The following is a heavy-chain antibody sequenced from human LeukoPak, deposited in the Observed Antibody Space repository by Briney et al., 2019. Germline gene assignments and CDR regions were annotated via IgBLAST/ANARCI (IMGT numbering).Heavy chain of an antibody. Sequence: ASVKVSCKASGGTFVSYAISWVRQAPGQGLEWMGGIIPIFGTANYAQKFQGRVTITADESTSTAYMELSSLRSEDTAVCYCARYRITYYYGSGSYDPSGLDYYYGMDVWGQGTTVTVSS. V-gene: IGHV1-69*13. CDR3: ARYRITYYYGSGSYDPSGLDYYYGMDV. D-gene: IGHD3-10*01. CDR1: GGTFVSYA. CDR2: IIPIFGTA. J-gene: IGHJ6*02.